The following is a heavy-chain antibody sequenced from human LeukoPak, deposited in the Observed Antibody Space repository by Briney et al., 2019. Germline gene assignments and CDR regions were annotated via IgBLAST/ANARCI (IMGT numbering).Heavy chain of an antibody. D-gene: IGHD6-19*01. V-gene: IGHV1-2*02. CDR1: GYTFTGYY. J-gene: IGHJ4*02. CDR2: LNPSNGDT. CDR3: VREGRLLGFSRGWGNS. Sequence: GASVKVSCKASGYTFTGYYIHRVRPAPGQGLEWMGWLNPSNGDTSSAQRFQGRVTMTWETSVNTAYMQLKSLRSDDAAVYFCVREGRLLGFSRGWGNSWGQGTLIIVSS.